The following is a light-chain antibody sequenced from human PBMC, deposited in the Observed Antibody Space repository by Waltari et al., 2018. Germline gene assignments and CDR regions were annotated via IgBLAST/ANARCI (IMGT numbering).Light chain of an antibody. CDR2: DAS. Sequence: EIVLTQSPATLSLSPGERATLSCRASQSVSNYLAWYQQKPGQAPRLLIYDASNRATGIPARFSGSGSGTDFTLTISTLEPEDFAVYYGQQRNNWPPITFGQGTRLEIK. J-gene: IGKJ5*01. V-gene: IGKV3-11*01. CDR1: QSVSNY. CDR3: QQRNNWPPIT.